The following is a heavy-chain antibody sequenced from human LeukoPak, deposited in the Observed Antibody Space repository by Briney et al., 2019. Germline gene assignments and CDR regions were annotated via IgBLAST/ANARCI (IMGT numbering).Heavy chain of an antibody. J-gene: IGHJ4*02. D-gene: IGHD4-17*01. CDR3: ARVPTVTFFDY. Sequence: PSETLSLTCTVSGGSISSYYWSWIRQPPGKGLEWIGYIYYSGSTNYNPPLKSRVTISVDTSKNQFSLKLSSVTAADTAVYYCARVPTVTFFDYWGQGTLVTVSS. CDR2: IYYSGST. CDR1: GGSISSYY. V-gene: IGHV4-59*01.